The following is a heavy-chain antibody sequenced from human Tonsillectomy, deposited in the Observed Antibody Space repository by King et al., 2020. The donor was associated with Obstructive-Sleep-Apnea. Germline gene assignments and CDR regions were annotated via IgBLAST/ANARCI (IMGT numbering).Heavy chain of an antibody. V-gene: IGHV4-30-4*07. CDR3: ARNNGQWLVPSYYYGLDV. J-gene: IGHJ6*02. D-gene: IGHD6-19*01. CDR2: IYYTGST. Sequence: QLQESGPGLVKPSQTLSLTCAVSGGSISSGGYSWNWIRQPPGGGLEWVAYIYYTGSTYYNPSLNSRGTISVDTSKNQLSLKLRSVTAADTGVYYCARNNGQWLVPSYYYGLDVWGQGTTVTVSS. CDR1: GGSISSGGYS.